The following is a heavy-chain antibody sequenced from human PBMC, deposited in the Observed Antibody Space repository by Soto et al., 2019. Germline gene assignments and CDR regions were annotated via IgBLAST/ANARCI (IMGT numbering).Heavy chain of an antibody. Sequence: HPGGSLRLSCAASGFTFTSYWMSWVRQAPGKGLEWVANINQDGSDKYFVDSVEGRFTISRDNAKNSLYLQMNTLRAEDTAVYYCAREVGATLYYYGVDVWGQGTTVTVSS. D-gene: IGHD3-10*01. CDR2: INQDGSDK. V-gene: IGHV3-7*03. CDR1: GFTFTSYW. J-gene: IGHJ6*02. CDR3: AREVGATLYYYGVDV.